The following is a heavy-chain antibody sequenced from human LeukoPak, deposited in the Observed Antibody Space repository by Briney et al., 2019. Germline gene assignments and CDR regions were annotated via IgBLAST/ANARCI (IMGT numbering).Heavy chain of an antibody. CDR2: ISAYNGNT. Sequence: ASVKVSCKASGYTFTSYGITWVRQAPGQGLEWMGWISAYNGNTNYAQKLQGRVTMTTDTSTSTAYMELRSLRSDDTAVYYCARDPRPYSGSYSYYFDYWGQGTLVTVSS. V-gene: IGHV1-18*01. D-gene: IGHD1-26*01. CDR3: ARDPRPYSGSYSYYFDY. CDR1: GYTFTSYG. J-gene: IGHJ4*02.